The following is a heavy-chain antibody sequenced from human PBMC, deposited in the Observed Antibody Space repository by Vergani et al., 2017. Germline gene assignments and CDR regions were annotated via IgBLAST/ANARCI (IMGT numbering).Heavy chain of an antibody. Sequence: QVQLVESGGGVVQPGRSLRLSCAASGFTFSSYGMHWVRQAPGKGLEWVAVISYDGSNKYYADSVKGRFTISRDNSKNTLYLQMNSLRAEDTAVCYCAKISWGYDSSGYFDYWGQGTLVIVSS. D-gene: IGHD3-22*01. V-gene: IGHV3-30*18. CDR1: GFTFSSYG. CDR3: AKISWGYDSSGYFDY. CDR2: ISYDGSNK. J-gene: IGHJ4*02.